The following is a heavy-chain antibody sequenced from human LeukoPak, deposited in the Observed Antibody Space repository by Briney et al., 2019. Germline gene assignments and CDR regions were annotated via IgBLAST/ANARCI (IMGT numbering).Heavy chain of an antibody. D-gene: IGHD3-10*02. CDR2: MNPNSGNT. CDR3: ARGLPYRATTFGY. V-gene: IGHV1-8*01. J-gene: IGHJ4*02. Sequence: ASVKVSCKASGYTFTSYDINWVRQATGQGLEWMGWMNPNSGNTGYAQKFQGRVTMTRNTSISTAYMELSSLRSEDTAVYYRARGLPYRATTFGYWGQGTLVTVSS. CDR1: GYTFTSYD.